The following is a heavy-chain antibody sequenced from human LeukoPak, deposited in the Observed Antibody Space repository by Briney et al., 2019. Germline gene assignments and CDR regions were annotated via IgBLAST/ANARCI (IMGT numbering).Heavy chain of an antibody. J-gene: IGHJ4*02. Sequence: ASVKVSCKASGYTFTGYYMHWVRQAPGPGLEWMGRINPNSGGTNYAQKFQGRVTMTRDTSISTAYMELSRLRSDDTAVYYCARWIGGSSTQYYFDYWGQGTLVTVSS. CDR1: GYTFTGYY. V-gene: IGHV1-2*06. CDR3: ARWIGGSSTQYYFDY. D-gene: IGHD1-26*01. CDR2: INPNSGGT.